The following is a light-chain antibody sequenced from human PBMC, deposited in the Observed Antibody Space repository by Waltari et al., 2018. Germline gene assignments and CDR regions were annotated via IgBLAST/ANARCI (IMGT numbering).Light chain of an antibody. CDR1: SPTSGAQSD. CDR2: GNS. Sequence: QSVLARPPSLSGAPGQTCTSSCTGSSPTSGAQSDVPWSQQLPGTAPSPLISGNSTPPPGVTDPFSGYKSGTSASLVITGLQAEDEADYYCQSYDTGLSASAFGGGTKLTVL. J-gene: IGLJ2*01. CDR3: QSYDTGLSASA. V-gene: IGLV1-40*01.